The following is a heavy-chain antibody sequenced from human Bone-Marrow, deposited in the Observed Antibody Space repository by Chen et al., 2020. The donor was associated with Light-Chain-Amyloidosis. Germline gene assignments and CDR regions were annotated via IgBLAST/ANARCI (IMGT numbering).Heavy chain of an antibody. CDR3: ARAVTVTNYYYYGMVV. CDR2: INHSGST. Sequence: QVKLQQWGAGLWKPSETLYLTCAVNGGSFSGYYWSWIRQPPGRGLEWIGEINHSGSTNYNPSLKRRVTISVDTSKNQFSLKLSSVTAADTAVYYCARAVTVTNYYYYGMVVWGQGTTVTVSS. J-gene: IGHJ6*02. V-gene: IGHV4-34*01. D-gene: IGHD4-17*01. CDR1: GGSFSGYY.